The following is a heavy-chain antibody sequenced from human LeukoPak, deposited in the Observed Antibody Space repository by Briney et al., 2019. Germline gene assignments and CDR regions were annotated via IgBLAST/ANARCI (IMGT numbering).Heavy chain of an antibody. J-gene: IGHJ4*02. CDR2: IKGDGIST. CDR3: AKDDYWSIDY. CDR1: GFDFSSNW. V-gene: IGHV3-74*01. D-gene: IGHD3-3*01. Sequence: GGSLRLSCAASGFDFSSNWMHWVRHAPGQGLVWVSRIKGDGISTNYADSVKGRFTISRDIAKNTLYLQMNSLRAEDTGVYYCAKDDYWSIDYWGRGTLVTVSS.